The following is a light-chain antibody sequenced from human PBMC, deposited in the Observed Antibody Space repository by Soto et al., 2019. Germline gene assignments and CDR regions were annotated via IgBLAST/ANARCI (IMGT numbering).Light chain of an antibody. CDR3: SSYAGSNNFP. Sequence: QSALTQPASVSGSPGQSITISCSGSTSDIGGYNYVSWYQHHPGKVPKVMIYEVSKRPSGVPDRFSGSKSGNTASLTVSGLQAEDEADYYCSSYAGSNNFPFGGGTKVTVL. V-gene: IGLV2-8*01. CDR2: EVS. J-gene: IGLJ2*01. CDR1: TSDIGGYNY.